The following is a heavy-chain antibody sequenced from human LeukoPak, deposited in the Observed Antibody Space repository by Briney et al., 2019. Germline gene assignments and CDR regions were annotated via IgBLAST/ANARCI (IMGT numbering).Heavy chain of an antibody. D-gene: IGHD2-15*01. CDR2: ISSSSSYI. CDR1: GFTFSSYS. J-gene: IGHJ4*02. Sequence: GGSLRLSCAASGFTFSSYSMNWVRQAPGKGLEWVSSISSSSSYIYYADSVKGRFTISRDNAKNSLYLQMNSLRDEDTAVYYCARLWGYCSGGSCYSTPYWGQGTLVTVSS. CDR3: ARLWGYCSGGSCYSTPY. V-gene: IGHV3-21*01.